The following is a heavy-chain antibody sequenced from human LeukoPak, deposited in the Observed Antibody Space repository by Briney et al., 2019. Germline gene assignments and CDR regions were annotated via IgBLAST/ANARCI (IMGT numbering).Heavy chain of an antibody. V-gene: IGHV4-39*07. CDR2: IYYSGST. CDR3: AREAAAAGNFDY. D-gene: IGHD6-13*01. Sequence: SETLSLTCTVSGGSISSSSYYWGWIRQPPGKGLEWIGSIYYSGSTYYNPSLKSRVTISVDTSKNQFSLKLSSVTAADTAVYYCAREAAAAGNFDYWGQGTLVTVSS. CDR1: GGSISSSSYY. J-gene: IGHJ4*02.